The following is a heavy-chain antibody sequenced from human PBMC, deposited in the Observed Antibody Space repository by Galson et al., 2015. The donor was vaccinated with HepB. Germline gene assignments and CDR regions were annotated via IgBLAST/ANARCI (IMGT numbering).Heavy chain of an antibody. V-gene: IGHV3-74*01. CDR2: INSDGSST. J-gene: IGHJ5*02. D-gene: IGHD3-22*01. CDR3: ARGGFWPMWLLLRLGKNWFDP. Sequence: SLRLSCAASGFTFSSYWMHWVRQVPGKGLVWVSRINSDGSSTSYADSVKGRFTISRDNAKNTLYLQMNSLRAEDTAVYYCARGGFWPMWLLLRLGKNWFDPWGQGTLVTVSS. CDR1: GFTFSSYW.